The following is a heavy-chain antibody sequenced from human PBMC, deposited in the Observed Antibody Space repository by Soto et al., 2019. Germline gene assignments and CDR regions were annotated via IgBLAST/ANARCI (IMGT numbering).Heavy chain of an antibody. Sequence: GGSLRLSCAASGFTFSGYYMSWIRQAPGKGLEWVSYISGSGSTIYYADSVKGRFTISRDNAKNSLHLQMNSLRAEDTAVYYCASGVAASHFYYYYMDVWGKGTTVTVSS. CDR1: GFTFSGYY. D-gene: IGHD2-15*01. CDR3: ASGVAASHFYYYYMDV. J-gene: IGHJ6*03. V-gene: IGHV3-11*01. CDR2: ISGSGSTI.